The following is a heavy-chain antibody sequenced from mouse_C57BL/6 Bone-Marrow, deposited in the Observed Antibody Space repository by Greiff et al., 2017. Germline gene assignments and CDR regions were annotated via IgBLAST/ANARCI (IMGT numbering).Heavy chain of an antibody. CDR2: FYPGSGSI. J-gene: IGHJ2*01. Sequence: VKLQVSGAELVKPGASVKLSCKASGYIFTEYTIHWVKQRSGQGLEWIGWFYPGSGSIKYNERFKDKATLTADKSSNTVYMELSRLTSEDSAVYFCARHERYYDYEGYFDYWGQGTTLTVSS. CDR1: GYIFTEYT. CDR3: ARHERYYDYEGYFDY. V-gene: IGHV1-62-2*01. D-gene: IGHD2-4*01.